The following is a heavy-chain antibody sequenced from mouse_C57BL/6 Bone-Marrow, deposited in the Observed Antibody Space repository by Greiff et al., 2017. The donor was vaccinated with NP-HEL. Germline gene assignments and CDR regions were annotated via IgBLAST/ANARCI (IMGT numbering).Heavy chain of an antibody. CDR3: ASPYDPFAY. V-gene: IGHV1-19*01. Sequence: SGPVLVKPGASVKMSCKASGYTFTDYYMNWVKQSHGKSLEWIGVINPYNGGTSYNQKFKGKATLTVDKSSSTAYMELNSLTSEDSAVYYCASPYDPFAYWGQGTLVTVSA. D-gene: IGHD2-3*01. CDR2: INPYNGGT. CDR1: GYTFTDYY. J-gene: IGHJ3*01.